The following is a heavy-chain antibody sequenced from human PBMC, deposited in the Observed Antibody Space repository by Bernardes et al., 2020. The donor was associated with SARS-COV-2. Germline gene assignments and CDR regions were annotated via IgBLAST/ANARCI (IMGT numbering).Heavy chain of an antibody. V-gene: IGHV1-2*02. CDR1: GYSFTDYS. CDR2: INPNSGGT. J-gene: IGHJ4*02. Sequence: ASVKVSCKASGYSFTDYSMHWVRQAPGQGLEWMGWINPNSGGTYYAQKFQGRVTMTRDTSISTAYMELSRLRSDDTAVYYCAAGSGSYDYWGQGTLVTVSA. D-gene: IGHD1-26*01. CDR3: AAGSGSYDY.